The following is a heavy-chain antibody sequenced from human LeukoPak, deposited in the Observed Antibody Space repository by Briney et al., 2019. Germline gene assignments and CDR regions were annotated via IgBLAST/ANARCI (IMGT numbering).Heavy chain of an antibody. CDR3: ARDCSGGSCYGVFGGYYYYGMDV. CDR2: IYSGGST. D-gene: IGHD2-15*01. Sequence: QPGGSLRLSCAASGFTVSSNYMSWVRQAPGKGLEWVSVIYSGGSTYYADSVKGRFTISRDNSKNTLYLQMNSLRAEDTAVHYCARDCSGGSCYGVFGGYYYYGMDVWGQGTTVTVSS. V-gene: IGHV3-66*01. CDR1: GFTVSSNY. J-gene: IGHJ6*02.